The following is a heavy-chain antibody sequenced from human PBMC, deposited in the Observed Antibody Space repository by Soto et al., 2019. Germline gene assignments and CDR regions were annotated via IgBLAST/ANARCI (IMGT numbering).Heavy chain of an antibody. CDR2: TYYRSKWYN. Sequence: KQSQTLSLTCAISGDSVSSNSAAWNWIRQSPSRGLEWLGRTYYRSKWYNDYAVSVKSRITINPDTSKNQFSLQLNSVTPEDTAVYYCARDYGAPPNSYYYYYGMDVWGQGTTGTVSS. D-gene: IGHD4-17*01. CDR3: ARDYGAPPNSYYYYYGMDV. J-gene: IGHJ6*02. V-gene: IGHV6-1*01. CDR1: GDSVSSNSAA.